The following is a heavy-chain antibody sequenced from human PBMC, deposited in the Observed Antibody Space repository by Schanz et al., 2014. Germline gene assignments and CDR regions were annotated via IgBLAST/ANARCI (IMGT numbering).Heavy chain of an antibody. Sequence: EVQLLESGGGLVQPGGSLRLSCVASGFTFSSYAMSWVRQAPGKGLEWVSGIGGSGDSTHYADSVKGRFIISRDNSRKTLYLQMNSLRADDTAVYYCARDHQWLARYYMDVWGKGTTVTVSS. CDR2: IGGSGDST. J-gene: IGHJ6*03. D-gene: IGHD6-19*01. CDR1: GFTFSSYA. CDR3: ARDHQWLARYYMDV. V-gene: IGHV3-23*01.